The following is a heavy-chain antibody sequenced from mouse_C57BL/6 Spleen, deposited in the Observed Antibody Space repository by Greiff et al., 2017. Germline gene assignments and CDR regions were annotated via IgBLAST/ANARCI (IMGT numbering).Heavy chain of an antibody. CDR2: IYPGSGST. J-gene: IGHJ2*01. Sequence: VQLQQPGAELVKPGASVKMSCKASGYTFTSYWITWVKQRPGQGLEWIGDIYPGSGSTNYNEKFKSKVTLTVDTSSSTAYMQLSSLTSEDSAVYYCARSGDYYGSNDYWGQGTTLTVSS. CDR3: ARSGDYYGSNDY. CDR1: GYTFTSYW. D-gene: IGHD1-1*01. V-gene: IGHV1-55*01.